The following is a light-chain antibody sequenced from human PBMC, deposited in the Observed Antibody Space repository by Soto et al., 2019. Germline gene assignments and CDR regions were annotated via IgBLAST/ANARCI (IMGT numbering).Light chain of an antibody. CDR3: QQYGSSPPT. CDR2: GAS. V-gene: IGKV3-20*01. CDR1: QRCAANC. Sequence: EVVLTQSAGTLSLSPGERATLSCRASQRCAANCLAWYQQKRGQGPRLLIYGASSRATGTPDRFSGSGCGTDFTLTINRQEPEDFALYYCQQYGSSPPTFGQGTKVDIK. J-gene: IGKJ1*01.